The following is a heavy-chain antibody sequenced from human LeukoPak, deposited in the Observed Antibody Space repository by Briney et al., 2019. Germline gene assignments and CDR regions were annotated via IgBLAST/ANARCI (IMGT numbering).Heavy chain of an antibody. CDR2: INSDGSWT. D-gene: IGHD2/OR15-2a*01. J-gene: IGHJ4*02. CDR3: VSFYETY. V-gene: IGHV3-74*01. Sequence: GGSLRLSCAASGNYWMHWVRQAPGKGLVWVSHINSDGSWTSYADSVKGRFTISKDNAKNTVYLQMNSLRAEDTAVYYCVSFYETYWGRGTLVTVAS. CDR1: GNYW.